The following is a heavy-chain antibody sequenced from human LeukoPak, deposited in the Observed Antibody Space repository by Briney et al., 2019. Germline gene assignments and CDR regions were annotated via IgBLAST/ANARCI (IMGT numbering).Heavy chain of an antibody. CDR1: GGSFSGYY. V-gene: IGHV4-34*01. CDR2: INHSGST. D-gene: IGHD2-8*02. CDR3: ASPWSY. Sequence: PSETLSLTCAVYGGSFSGYYWSWIRQPPGKGLEWIGEINHSGSTNYNPSLKSRVTISVDTSKNQFSLKLSSVTAADTAVYYCASPWSYWGQGTLVTVSS. J-gene: IGHJ4*02.